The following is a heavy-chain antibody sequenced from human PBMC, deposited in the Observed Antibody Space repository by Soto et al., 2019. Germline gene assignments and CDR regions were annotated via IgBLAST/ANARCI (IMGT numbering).Heavy chain of an antibody. Sequence: GGSLRLSCAASGFTFSSYSMNWVRQAPGKGLEWVSSISSSSSYIYYADSVKGRFTISRDNVKNSLYLQMNSLRAEDTTVYYCARDPYCSSTSCYPEYFQHWGQGTLVTVSS. V-gene: IGHV3-21*01. D-gene: IGHD2-2*01. J-gene: IGHJ1*01. CDR2: ISSSSSYI. CDR1: GFTFSSYS. CDR3: ARDPYCSSTSCYPEYFQH.